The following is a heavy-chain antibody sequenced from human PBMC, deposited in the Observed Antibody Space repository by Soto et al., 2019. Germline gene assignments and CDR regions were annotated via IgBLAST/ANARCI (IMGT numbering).Heavy chain of an antibody. J-gene: IGHJ4*02. V-gene: IGHV4-39*01. CDR3: ARRYGWLYFDY. Sequence: QLQLQESGPGLVKPWETLSLTGTVSGDAISSSNYFWGWIRQPPGKGLEWIGTIFYSGSTYYNPSLKSRVTISVDTSKTQFSLTLTSVTAADTALYYCARRYGWLYFDYWGQGSLVTVSS. CDR2: IFYSGST. CDR1: GDAISSSNYF. D-gene: IGHD6-19*01.